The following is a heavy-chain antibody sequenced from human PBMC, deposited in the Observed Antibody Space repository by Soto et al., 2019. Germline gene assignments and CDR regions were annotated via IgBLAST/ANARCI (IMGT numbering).Heavy chain of an antibody. V-gene: IGHV1-8*01. Sequence: QVQLVQSGAEVKKPGASVKVSCKASGYTFTSYDINWVRQATGQGLEWMGWRNPNSGNTGYAQQFPGRVTMTRNTALATAYLELSSLRSEDRAVYYCAREMTTRVMDVWGQRTTVTVSS. J-gene: IGHJ6*02. CDR3: AREMTTRVMDV. CDR1: GYTFTSYD. CDR2: RNPNSGNT.